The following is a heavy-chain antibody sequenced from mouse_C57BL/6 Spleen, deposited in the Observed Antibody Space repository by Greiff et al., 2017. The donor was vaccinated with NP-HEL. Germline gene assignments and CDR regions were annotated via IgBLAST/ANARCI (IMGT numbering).Heavy chain of an antibody. CDR2: IRNKANGYTT. V-gene: IGHV7-3*01. CDR1: GFTFTDYY. CDR3: ARGATVVPFAY. J-gene: IGHJ3*01. Sequence: EVQVVESGGGLVQPGGSLSLSCAASGFTFTDYYMSWVRQPPGKALEWLGFIRNKANGYTTEYSESVKGRFTISRDNSRSILYLQMNAQRAEDSATYYCARGATVVPFAYWGQGTLVTVSA. D-gene: IGHD1-1*01.